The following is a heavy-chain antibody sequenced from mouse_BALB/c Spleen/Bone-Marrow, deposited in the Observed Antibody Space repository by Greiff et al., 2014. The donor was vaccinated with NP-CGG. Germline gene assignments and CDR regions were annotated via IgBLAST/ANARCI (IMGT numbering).Heavy chain of an antibody. CDR3: APIYDGYYVAWFAY. CDR1: GFNIKDYY. D-gene: IGHD2-3*01. J-gene: IGHJ3*01. CDR2: IDPENGNT. V-gene: IGHV14-1*02. Sequence: EVMLVESGAELVRPGALVKLSCKASGFNIKDYYMHWVKQRPEQGLEWIGWIDPENGNTIYDPKFQGKASITADTSPNTAYLQLSSLTSEDTAVYYCAPIYDGYYVAWFAYWGQGTLVTVSA.